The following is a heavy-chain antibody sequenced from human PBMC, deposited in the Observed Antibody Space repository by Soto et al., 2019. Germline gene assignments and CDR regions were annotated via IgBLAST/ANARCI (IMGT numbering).Heavy chain of an antibody. V-gene: IGHV3-23*01. CDR3: ARAPTRQWLVSFWFDA. J-gene: IGHJ5*02. D-gene: IGHD6-19*01. Sequence: EVQLLESGGDLVQSGGSLRLSCGASGFTFNNNVMGWVRQAPGKGLEWVSSISSNGVSKYYGDSVQGRFTISRDNSKNSLYLQMDSLRVEDTAVYYCARAPTRQWLVSFWFDAWGQGTLVTVSS. CDR1: GFTFNNNV. CDR2: ISSNGVSK.